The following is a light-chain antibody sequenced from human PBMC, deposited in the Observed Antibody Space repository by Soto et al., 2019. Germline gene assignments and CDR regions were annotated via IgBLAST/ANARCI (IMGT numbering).Light chain of an antibody. CDR2: ATS. Sequence: DIQMTQSPSSLSASVGDRVTITCRASQRISSYLNWYQQKPGKAPKLLIFATSSLQSGVPSRFSGSGYGPDFTLTISSLQPEDFATYYCQQSYSTPFTFGPGTRVDI. V-gene: IGKV1-39*01. CDR3: QQSYSTPFT. J-gene: IGKJ3*01. CDR1: QRISSY.